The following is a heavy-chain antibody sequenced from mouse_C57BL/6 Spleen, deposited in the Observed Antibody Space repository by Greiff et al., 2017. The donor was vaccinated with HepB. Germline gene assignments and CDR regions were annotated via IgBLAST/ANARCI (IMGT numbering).Heavy chain of an antibody. CDR2: INPNNGGT. CDR1: GYKFTDYN. D-gene: IGHD1-1*01. CDR3: ARGGSSRPWFAY. V-gene: IGHV1-22*01. Sequence: VQLQQSGPELVKPGASVKMSCTASGYKFTDYNMHWVKQSPGKSLEWIGYINPNNGGTSYNQKFKGKATLTVNKSSSTAYMELRSLTSEDSAVYYWARGGSSRPWFAYWGQGTLVTVAA. J-gene: IGHJ3*01.